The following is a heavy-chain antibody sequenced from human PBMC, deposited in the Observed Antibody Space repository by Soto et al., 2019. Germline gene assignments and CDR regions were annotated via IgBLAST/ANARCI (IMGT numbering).Heavy chain of an antibody. CDR1: GYTFTTYG. Sequence: QVQLVQSGAEVKKPGASVKVSCKTSGYTFTTYGISWVRQAPGQGLEWMGWISPYNGNTKYAQKLQGRATMTADTSPSTARLDLRRLTSDDTAVYYWTRGSFGEYEYYFDYWGQGTLVTVSS. CDR3: TRGSFGEYEYYFDY. V-gene: IGHV1-18*01. CDR2: ISPYNGNT. D-gene: IGHD3-10*01. J-gene: IGHJ4*02.